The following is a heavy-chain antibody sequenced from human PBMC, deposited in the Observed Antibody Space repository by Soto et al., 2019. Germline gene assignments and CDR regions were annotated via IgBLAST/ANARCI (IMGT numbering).Heavy chain of an antibody. CDR3: ARVRYGSGSPYYYGMDV. CDR1: GDSVSSNSAA. V-gene: IGHV6-1*01. J-gene: IGHJ6*02. Sequence: SQTLSLTCAISGDSVSSNSAAWNWIRQSPSRGLEWLGRTYYRSKWYNDCAVSVKSRITINPDTSKNQFSLQLNSVTPEDTAVYYCARVRYGSGSPYYYGMDVWGQGTTVTVSS. D-gene: IGHD3-10*01. CDR2: TYYRSKWYN.